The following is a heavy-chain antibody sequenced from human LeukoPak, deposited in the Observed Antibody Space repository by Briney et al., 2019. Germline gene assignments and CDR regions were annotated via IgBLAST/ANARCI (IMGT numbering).Heavy chain of an antibody. CDR1: GFTFSSYW. CDR3: ARAGLYYDVIYYYYYGMDV. V-gene: IGHV3-7*03. D-gene: IGHD3-3*01. Sequence: GGSLRLSCAASGFTFSSYWMNWARQAPGKGLEWVANIKQDGSEKYYVDSVKGRFTISRDNAKNSLYLQMNSLRAEDTAVYYCARAGLYYDVIYYYYYGMDVWGQGTTVTVSS. CDR2: IKQDGSEK. J-gene: IGHJ6*02.